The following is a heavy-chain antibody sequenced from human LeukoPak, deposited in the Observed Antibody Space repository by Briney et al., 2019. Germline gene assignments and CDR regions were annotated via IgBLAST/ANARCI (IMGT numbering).Heavy chain of an antibody. V-gene: IGHV4-59*01. CDR1: GGSISSYY. Sequence: SETLSLTCTVSGGSISSYYWSWIRQPPGKGLEWIGYIYYSGSTNYNPSLKSRVTISVDTSKNQFSLKLSSVTAADTAVYYCAREAGTTGTYYFDYWGQGTLVTVSS. J-gene: IGHJ4*02. D-gene: IGHD1-14*01. CDR2: IYYSGST. CDR3: AREAGTTGTYYFDY.